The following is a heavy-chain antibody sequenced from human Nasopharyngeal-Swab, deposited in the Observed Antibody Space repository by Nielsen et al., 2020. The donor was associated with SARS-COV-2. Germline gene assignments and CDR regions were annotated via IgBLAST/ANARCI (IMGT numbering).Heavy chain of an antibody. CDR3: ARGGIAAAGPYYYYGMDV. V-gene: IGHV4-31*03. CDR1: GGSISSGGYY. CDR2: IYYSGST. Sequence: SETLSLTCTVSGGSISSGGYYWSWIRQHPGKGLEWIGNIYYSGSTYYKSSLKSRVTISVDTSKNQFSLKLSSVTAADTAVYYCARGGIAAAGPYYYYGMDVWGQGTTVTVSS. D-gene: IGHD6-13*01. J-gene: IGHJ6*02.